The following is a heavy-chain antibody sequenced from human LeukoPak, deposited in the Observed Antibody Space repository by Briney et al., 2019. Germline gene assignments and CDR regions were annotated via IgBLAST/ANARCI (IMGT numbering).Heavy chain of an antibody. J-gene: IGHJ5*02. Sequence: ASVKVSCKASGGTFSSYAISWVRQAPGQGLEWMGGIIPIFGSANYAQKFQGRVTITADESRSTAYMELSSLRSEDTAVYYCARSERITKPYWFDPWGQGTLVTVSS. D-gene: IGHD3-10*01. CDR1: GGTFSSYA. CDR3: ARSERITKPYWFDP. V-gene: IGHV1-69*19. CDR2: IIPIFGSA.